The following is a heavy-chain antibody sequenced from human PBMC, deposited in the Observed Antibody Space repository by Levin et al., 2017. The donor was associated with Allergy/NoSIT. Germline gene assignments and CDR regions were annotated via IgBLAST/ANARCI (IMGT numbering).Heavy chain of an antibody. CDR2: ISSTGSTI. CDR3: ARQLGNFWSGYNYFDY. CDR1: GFTFSSYE. V-gene: IGHV3-48*03. D-gene: IGHD3-3*01. Sequence: AGGSLRLSCAASGFTFSSYEMNWVRRAPGKGLEWVSYISSTGSTIYYADSVKGRFTISRDNAKNSLYLHMNSLRAEDTAVYYCARQLGNFWSGYNYFDYWGQGTLVTVSS. J-gene: IGHJ4*02.